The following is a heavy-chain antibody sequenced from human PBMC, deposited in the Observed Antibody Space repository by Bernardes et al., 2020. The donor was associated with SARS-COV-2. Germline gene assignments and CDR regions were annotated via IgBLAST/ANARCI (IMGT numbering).Heavy chain of an antibody. V-gene: IGHV2-5*01. CDR2: IYWNDDK. J-gene: IGHJ6*02. CDR3: ARSGYSYGYIYYYYGMDV. D-gene: IGHD5-18*01. Sequence: SGPTLVKPTQTLTLTCTFSGFSLSTSGVGVGWIRQPPGKALEWLALIYWNDDKRYSPSLKSRLTITKDTSKNQVVLTMTNMDPVDTATYYCARSGYSYGYIYYYYGMDVWGQGTTVTVSS. CDR1: GFSLSTSGVG.